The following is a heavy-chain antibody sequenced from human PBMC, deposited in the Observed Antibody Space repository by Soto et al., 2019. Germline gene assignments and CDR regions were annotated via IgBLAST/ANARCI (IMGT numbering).Heavy chain of an antibody. CDR2: IYYSGST. CDR3: ARSPYYDSSGLFDY. CDR1: GDSISSSSYY. J-gene: IGHJ4*02. D-gene: IGHD3-22*01. Sequence: QLQLQESGPGLVKPSETLSLTCTVSGDSISSSSYYWGWIRQPPGKGLEWIGSIYYSGSTYYNPSLKSRVTISVDTSKNQFSLKLSSVTAADTAVYYCARSPYYDSSGLFDYWGQGTLVTVSS. V-gene: IGHV4-39*01.